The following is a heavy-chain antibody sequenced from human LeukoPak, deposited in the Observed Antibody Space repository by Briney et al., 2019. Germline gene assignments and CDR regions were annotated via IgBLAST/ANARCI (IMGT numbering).Heavy chain of an antibody. Sequence: ASVKVSCKASGYTFTSYGISWVRQAPGQGLEWMGWISAYNGNTNYAQKLQGRVTMTTDTSTSTAYMELRSLRSDDTAVYYCARGTMIVVVYADDYYYGMDVWGQGTTVTVSS. CDR2: ISAYNGNT. CDR1: GYTFTSYG. J-gene: IGHJ6*02. CDR3: ARGTMIVVVYADDYYYGMDV. V-gene: IGHV1-18*01. D-gene: IGHD3-22*01.